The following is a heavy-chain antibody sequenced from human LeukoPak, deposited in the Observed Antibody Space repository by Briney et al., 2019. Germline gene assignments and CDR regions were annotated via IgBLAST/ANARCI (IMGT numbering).Heavy chain of an antibody. V-gene: IGHV3-30*03. CDR2: ISYDGSNT. J-gene: IGHJ6*02. Sequence: PGGSLRLSCAASGFTFSNYGMHWVRQAPGKGLEWVALISYDGSNTYYVDSVKGRFTISRDNSKNTLYLQMNSLRPEDTAVYYCARDRTYCSSGSCYSYDFYYGLDVWGQGTTVTVSS. CDR3: ARDRTYCSSGSCYSYDFYYGLDV. D-gene: IGHD2-15*01. CDR1: GFTFSNYG.